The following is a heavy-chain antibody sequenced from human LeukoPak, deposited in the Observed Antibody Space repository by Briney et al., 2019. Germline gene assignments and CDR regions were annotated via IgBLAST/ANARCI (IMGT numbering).Heavy chain of an antibody. V-gene: IGHV4-30-4*07. D-gene: IGHD3-22*01. Sequence: PSETLSLTCVLYGGSSSGYSWSWIRQPPGEGLEWIGYVYYRGNTYYNPSLKSRVTISVDTFKNQFFLKLTAVTAADTAVYYCARSVTDSSDFYHFDYWGQGTLVTVSS. CDR2: VYYRGNT. CDR3: ARSVTDSSDFYHFDY. CDR1: GGSSSGYS. J-gene: IGHJ4*02.